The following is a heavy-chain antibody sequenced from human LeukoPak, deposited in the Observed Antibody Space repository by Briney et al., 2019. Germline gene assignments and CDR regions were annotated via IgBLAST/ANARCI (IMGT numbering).Heavy chain of an antibody. J-gene: IGHJ4*02. Sequence: SLKISCAVSGITLSNYGMSWARQAPGKGLEWVAGLSGSGGGTNYADSVQGRFTISRDNPKNTLYLQMNSLRAEDTAVYFCAKRGVVIRVFLVGFHKEAYYFDSWGQGALVTVSS. CDR2: LSGSGGGT. CDR1: GITLSNYG. CDR3: AKRGVVIRVFLVGFHKEAYYFDS. D-gene: IGHD3-10*01. V-gene: IGHV3-23*01.